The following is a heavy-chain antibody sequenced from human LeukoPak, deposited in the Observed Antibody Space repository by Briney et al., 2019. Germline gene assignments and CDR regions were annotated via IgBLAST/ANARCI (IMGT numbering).Heavy chain of an antibody. J-gene: IGHJ4*02. Sequence: GGSLRLSCAASGFTFSSYDMHWVRQATGKGLEWVSAIGTAGDTYYPGSVKGRFTISRENARNSLYLQMNSLRAGDTAVYYCARTSGSSLYAYWGQGDLVTVSS. CDR3: ARTSGSSLYAY. V-gene: IGHV3-13*01. CDR1: GFTFSSYD. D-gene: IGHD6-13*01. CDR2: IGTAGDT.